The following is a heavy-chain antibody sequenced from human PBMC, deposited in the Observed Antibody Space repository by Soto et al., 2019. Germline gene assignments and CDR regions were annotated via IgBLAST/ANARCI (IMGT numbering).Heavy chain of an antibody. Sequence: PSETLSLTLTIPGGAIRSYYWSWIRQSPGNGLEWIGYIYYSGSTNYNPSLKSRVTISVDTSKNQFSLKLSSVTAADTAVYYCASVSFGGPILSHWGQGTLVNVSS. J-gene: IGHJ4*02. CDR1: GGAIRSYY. CDR3: ASVSFGGPILSH. D-gene: IGHD3-16*01. CDR2: IYYSGST. V-gene: IGHV4-59*01.